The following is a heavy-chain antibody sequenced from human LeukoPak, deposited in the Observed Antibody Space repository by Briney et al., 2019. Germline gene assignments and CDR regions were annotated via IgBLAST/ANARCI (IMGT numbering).Heavy chain of an antibody. CDR2: INSDGSST. CDR3: VRGGGTSYKYNAFDI. Sequence: PGGSLRLSCAASAFTFSSYWMHWVRQAPGKGLVWVSRINSDGSSTSYADSVKGRFTISRDNAKNSLYLQISSLRAEDTAVYYCVRGGGTSYKYNAFDIWGQGTMVTVSS. D-gene: IGHD2-15*01. CDR1: AFTFSSYW. V-gene: IGHV3-74*01. J-gene: IGHJ3*02.